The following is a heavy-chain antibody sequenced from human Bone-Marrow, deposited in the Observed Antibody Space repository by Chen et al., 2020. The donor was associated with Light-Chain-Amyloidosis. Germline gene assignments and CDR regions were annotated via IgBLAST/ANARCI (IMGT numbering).Heavy chain of an antibody. CDR2: ISGSGGSR. J-gene: IGHJ3*02. Sequence: EVQLVESGGGLVQPGGSLRLSCAASGFSFSSYAMSWVRQAPGKGLEGVSGISGSGGSRYYADSVKGRLTISRDNSKNTLYLQMNSLRAEDTAVYYCAKDISYDDILPDYPADAFDIWGQGTMVTVSS. CDR3: AKDISYDDILPDYPADAFDI. V-gene: IGHV3-23*04. D-gene: IGHD3-9*01. CDR1: GFSFSSYA.